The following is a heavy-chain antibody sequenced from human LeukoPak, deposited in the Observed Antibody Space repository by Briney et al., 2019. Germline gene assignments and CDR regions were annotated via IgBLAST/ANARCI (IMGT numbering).Heavy chain of an antibody. CDR3: VSVDSSGYYFNYYYGMDV. V-gene: IGHV1-8*01. J-gene: IGHJ6*02. Sequence: GASVKVSCKASGYTFTSYDINWVRQATGQGLEWMGWMSPNSGNTGYAQKFQGRVTMTRNTSISTAYMELSRLRSEDTAVYYCVSVDSSGYYFNYYYGMDVWGQGTTVTVSS. D-gene: IGHD3-22*01. CDR2: MSPNSGNT. CDR1: GYTFTSYD.